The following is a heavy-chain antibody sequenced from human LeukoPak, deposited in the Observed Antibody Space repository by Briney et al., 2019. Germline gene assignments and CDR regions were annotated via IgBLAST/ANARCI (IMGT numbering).Heavy chain of an antibody. J-gene: IGHJ4*02. D-gene: IGHD3-3*01. Sequence: PGGSLRLSCAASGFTFGRHWMTWVRQAPGKGLEWVANIDGDGSTEAYVDSLKGRFTISRDNAKNSLYLQMNNLRVEDTAVYYCARGGAAFAESVYWGQGTLVTVSS. CDR3: ARGGAAFAESVY. V-gene: IGHV3-7*01. CDR1: GFTFGRHW. CDR2: IDGDGSTE.